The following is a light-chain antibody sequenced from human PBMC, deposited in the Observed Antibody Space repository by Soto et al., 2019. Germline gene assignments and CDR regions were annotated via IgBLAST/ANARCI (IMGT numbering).Light chain of an antibody. J-gene: IGLJ1*01. CDR1: SSDVGDYNY. CDR3: CSYAGSYTLYV. Sequence: QSALTQPRSVSGSPGQSVTISCTGTSSDVGDYNYVSWYQQHPGKAPKLMIYDVSQRPSGVPDRFSGSKSGNTASLTISGLQAEDEADYSCCSYAGSYTLYVFGTGTKLTVL. CDR2: DVS. V-gene: IGLV2-11*01.